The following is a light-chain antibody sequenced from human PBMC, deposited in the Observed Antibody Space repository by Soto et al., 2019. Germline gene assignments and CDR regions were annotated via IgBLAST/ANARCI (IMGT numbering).Light chain of an antibody. CDR1: QSNSAY. V-gene: IGKV1-39*01. Sequence: DIQMTQSPSSLSASVGDRVTITCRASQSNSAYLNWYQQKPGKAPNLLIYAASSLQSGVPSRFSASGSGTDFTLTITRLQPEDLATYYCQQSYNTPRTFGGGTKVEIK. CDR2: AAS. CDR3: QQSYNTPRT. J-gene: IGKJ4*01.